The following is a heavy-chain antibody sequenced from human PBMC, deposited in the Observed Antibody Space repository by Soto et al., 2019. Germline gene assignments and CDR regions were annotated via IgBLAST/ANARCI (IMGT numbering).Heavy chain of an antibody. Sequence: PGGSLRLSCAASGFTVSSNYMSWVRQAPGKGLEWVSVIYSGGSTYYADSVKGRFTISRDNSKNTLYLQMNSLRAEDTAVYYYARESSSSWYDYFDYWGQGTLVTVSS. CDR3: ARESSSSWYDYFDY. CDR1: GFTVSSNY. J-gene: IGHJ4*02. D-gene: IGHD6-13*01. CDR2: IYSGGST. V-gene: IGHV3-53*01.